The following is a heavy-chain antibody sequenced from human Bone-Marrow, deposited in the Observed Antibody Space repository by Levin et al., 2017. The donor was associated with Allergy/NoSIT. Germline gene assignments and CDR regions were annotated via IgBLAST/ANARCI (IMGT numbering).Heavy chain of an antibody. CDR3: ARDRAYDGRAFDI. D-gene: IGHD5-12*01. CDR1: GYTFTGYY. J-gene: IGHJ3*02. CDR2: INPNSGGT. Sequence: GGSLRLSCKASGYTFTGYYMHWVRQAPGQGLEWMGWINPNSGGTNYAQKFQGRVTMTRDTSISTAYMELSRLRSDDTAVYYCARDRAYDGRAFDIWGQGTMVTVSS. V-gene: IGHV1-2*02.